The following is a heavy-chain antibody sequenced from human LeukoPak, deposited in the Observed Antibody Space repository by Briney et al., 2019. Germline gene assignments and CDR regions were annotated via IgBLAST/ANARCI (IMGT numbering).Heavy chain of an antibody. Sequence: ASVKVSCKASGYTFISYDINWVRQATGQGLEWMGWMNPNSDNTGYAQKFQARVTMTRNTSISTAYMELSNLRSEDTAVYYCAKRGHSYGDFDYWGQGALVTVSS. CDR2: MNPNSDNT. D-gene: IGHD5-18*01. CDR3: AKRGHSYGDFDY. V-gene: IGHV1-8*01. CDR1: GYTFISYD. J-gene: IGHJ4*02.